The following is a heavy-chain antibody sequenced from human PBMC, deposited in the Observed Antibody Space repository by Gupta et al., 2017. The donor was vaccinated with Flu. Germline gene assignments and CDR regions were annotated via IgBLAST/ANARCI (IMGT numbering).Heavy chain of an antibody. Sequence: EVQLLESGGGLVQPGESRRLSCGASGFPLSSYPMRWVRQAPGKVLEWVASVTAGGDTYYADSVRGRFTISRDISKDTVFLQMNSLRAEDTAMYFCAKSCPANPYNGILEYWGQGTLVTISS. CDR3: AKSCPANPYNGILEY. J-gene: IGHJ4*02. D-gene: IGHD3-10*01. V-gene: IGHV3-23*01. CDR2: VTAGGDT. CDR1: GFPLSSYP.